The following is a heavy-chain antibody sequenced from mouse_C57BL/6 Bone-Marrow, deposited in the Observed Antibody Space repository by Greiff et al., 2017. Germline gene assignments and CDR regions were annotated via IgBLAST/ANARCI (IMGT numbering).Heavy chain of an antibody. CDR3: AREGDDGYLFAY. J-gene: IGHJ3*01. V-gene: IGHV1-61*01. CDR2: IYPSDSET. Sequence: QVQLQQPGAELVRPGSSVKLSCKASGYTFTSYWMDWVKQRPGQGLEWIGNIYPSDSETHYNQKFKDKATLTVDKSSSTAYMQLSSLTSEDSAVYDCAREGDDGYLFAYWGQGTLVTVSA. CDR1: GYTFTSYW. D-gene: IGHD2-3*01.